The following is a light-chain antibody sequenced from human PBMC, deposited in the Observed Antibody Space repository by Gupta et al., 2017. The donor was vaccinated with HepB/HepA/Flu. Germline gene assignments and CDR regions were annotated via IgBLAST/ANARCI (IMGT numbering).Light chain of an antibody. CDR1: QSVGNR. Sequence: EFVLTQSPGTLSLSPGERATLSCRASQSVGNRLAWYQQKPGQAPRLLIYEASNRAIGIPDSFSGSGSGTDFTRNSRRMEPEDCEGYDGQKYRTFGGGTKVEIK. V-gene: IGKV3-20*01. CDR3: QKYRT. J-gene: IGKJ4*01. CDR2: EAS.